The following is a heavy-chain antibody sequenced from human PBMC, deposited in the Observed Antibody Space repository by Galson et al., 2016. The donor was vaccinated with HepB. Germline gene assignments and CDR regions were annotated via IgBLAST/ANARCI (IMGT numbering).Heavy chain of an antibody. J-gene: IGHJ4*02. CDR2: ISGSSSPI. CDR3: ATHRYPYAPWQFDY. V-gene: IGHV3-48*01. D-gene: IGHD2-2*01. CDR1: GFTFGSYS. Sequence: SLRLSCAASGFTFGSYSMNWVRQSPGKGLEWVSYISGSSSPIYYADSVKGRFTISRDNAKNSLYLQMNSLRAEDTALYYCATHRYPYAPWQFDYWGQGTLVTVSS.